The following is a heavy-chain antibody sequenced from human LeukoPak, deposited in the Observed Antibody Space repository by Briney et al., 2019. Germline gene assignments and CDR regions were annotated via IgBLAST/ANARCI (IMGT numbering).Heavy chain of an antibody. CDR2: ISSSSSLI. J-gene: IGHJ4*02. V-gene: IGHV3-48*04. Sequence: GGSLRLSCAASGFTFSNYGMNWVRQAPGKGLEWISYISSSSSLIYYADSVKGRFTISRDNAKNSLYLQMNSLRAEDTAVYYCTRGTVTTYYFDCWGQGTLVTVSS. D-gene: IGHD4-17*01. CDR3: TRGTVTTYYFDC. CDR1: GFTFSNYG.